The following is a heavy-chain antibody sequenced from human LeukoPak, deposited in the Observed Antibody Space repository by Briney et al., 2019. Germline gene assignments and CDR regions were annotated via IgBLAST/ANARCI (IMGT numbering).Heavy chain of an antibody. CDR1: AFTFSSYE. CDR3: AREWFKTHDY. V-gene: IGHV3-48*03. CDR2: ISSSGSTK. D-gene: IGHD3-10*01. J-gene: IGHJ4*02. Sequence: GGSLRLSYAASAFTFSSYEMNWVRQAPGKGLEWVSYISSSGSTKHYADSVKGRFTISRDNAKNSLYLQMNSLRAEDTAVYYCAREWFKTHDYWGQGTLVTVSS.